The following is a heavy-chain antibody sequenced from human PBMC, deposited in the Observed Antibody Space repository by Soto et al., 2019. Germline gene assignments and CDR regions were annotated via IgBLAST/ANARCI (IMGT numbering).Heavy chain of an antibody. CDR2: GSA. CDR3: AREGPPATAWFDP. CDR1: GGTFSIYT. J-gene: IGHJ5*02. D-gene: IGHD1-26*01. V-gene: IGHV1-69*01. Sequence: QVQLVQSGAEVKKPGSSVKVSCKASGGTFSIYTISGLRQAPGQGLEWMGGSANSAQKFQGRLTVTADESTSTVYLELSSLTSEDTAVYYGAREGPPATAWFDPWGQGTLVSVSS.